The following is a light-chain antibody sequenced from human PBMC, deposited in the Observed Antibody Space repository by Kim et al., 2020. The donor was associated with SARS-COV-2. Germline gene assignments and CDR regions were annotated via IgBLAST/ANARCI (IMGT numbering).Light chain of an antibody. CDR1: QSVSSN. V-gene: IGKV3-15*01. Sequence: EIVMTKSPATLSVSPGERATLSCRASQSVSSNLAWYQQKPGQGPRLLIYATSTRATGIPARFTGSGSGTEFTLTISSLQSEDFAVYYLHQYNKWPPTTFGQGTKVDIK. J-gene: IGKJ1*01. CDR3: HQYNKWPPTT. CDR2: ATS.